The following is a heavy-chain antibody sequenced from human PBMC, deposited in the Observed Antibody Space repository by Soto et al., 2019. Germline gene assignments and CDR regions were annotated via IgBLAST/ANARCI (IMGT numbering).Heavy chain of an antibody. CDR1: GGSITSSSYY. CDR2: IYYSGRS. Sequence: SETLSLTCTVSGGSITSSSYYWGWIRQPPGKGLGWIGGIYYSGRSYYNPSPKSRVTMSVDTSKNQFSLTLNSVTAADAAVYYCARQRTTVVTQAYFDHWGQGTLVPVS. D-gene: IGHD4-17*01. V-gene: IGHV4-39*01. CDR3: ARQRTTVVTQAYFDH. J-gene: IGHJ4*02.